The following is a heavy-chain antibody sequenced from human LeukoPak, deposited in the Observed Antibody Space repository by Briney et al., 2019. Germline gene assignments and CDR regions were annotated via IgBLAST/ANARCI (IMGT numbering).Heavy chain of an antibody. Sequence: PGGSLRLSCAASGFTFSSHSMNWVRQAPGKGLEWVSYISSSSSRTIYYADSVKGRFTISRDNAKNSLYLQMNSLRAEDTAVYYCARGAYYYEDWGQGTLVTVSS. CDR3: ARGAYYYED. CDR1: GFTFSSHS. D-gene: IGHD3-22*01. V-gene: IGHV3-48*01. J-gene: IGHJ4*02. CDR2: ISSSSSRTI.